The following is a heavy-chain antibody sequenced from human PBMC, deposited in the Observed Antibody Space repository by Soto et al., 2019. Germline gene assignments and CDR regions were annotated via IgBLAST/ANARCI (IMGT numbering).Heavy chain of an antibody. CDR1: GDTYNSYG. CDR2: IVPMFGTT. D-gene: IGHD6-13*01. Sequence: QVQLVQSGPELKKPGSSVKVSCKAPGDTYNSYGISWVRQAPGQGLEWMGGIVPMFGTTNLALKFEDRVTITADELTTTVYMEIRGLTSEDTAVYYCARDLADVHLWDAFDVWGHGTRVTVSS. V-gene: IGHV1-69*01. CDR3: ARDLADVHLWDAFDV. J-gene: IGHJ3*01.